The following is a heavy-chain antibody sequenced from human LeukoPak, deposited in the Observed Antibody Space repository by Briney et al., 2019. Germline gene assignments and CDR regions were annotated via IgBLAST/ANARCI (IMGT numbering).Heavy chain of an antibody. J-gene: IGHJ2*01. CDR1: GYSFTSYW. V-gene: IGHV5-10-1*01. D-gene: IGHD4-23*01. CDR3: ARDYGANHWYFDL. CDR2: IDPSDSYT. Sequence: GESLNISCQGSGYSFTSYWITWVRQMPGKGLEWMGRIDPSDSYTNYSPSFQGHVTISADKSISTAYLQWSSLTASDTAMYYCARDYGANHWYFDLWGRGTLVTVSS.